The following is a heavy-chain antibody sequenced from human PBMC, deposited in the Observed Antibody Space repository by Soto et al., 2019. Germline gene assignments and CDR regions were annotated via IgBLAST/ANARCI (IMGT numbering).Heavy chain of an antibody. D-gene: IGHD6-19*01. CDR2: ISAYNGDT. V-gene: IGHV1-18*01. Sequence: QVQLVQSGGEVKKPGASVKVSCKASGFTFTSYGITWVRQAPGQGLEWMGWISAYNGDTKYAQKFQGRVTMTTDTSTSNAYMELRSLRADDTAVYYCSRDSQWLVPVYDYYYGMDVWGQGTTVAVSS. CDR3: SRDSQWLVPVYDYYYGMDV. CDR1: GFTFTSYG. J-gene: IGHJ6*02.